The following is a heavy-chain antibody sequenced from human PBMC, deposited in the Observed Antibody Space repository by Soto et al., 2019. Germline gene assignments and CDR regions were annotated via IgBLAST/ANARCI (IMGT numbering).Heavy chain of an antibody. Sequence: ASVKVSCKASGHTFTSYDINLVRQATGQGLEWMGWMNPNSGNTGYAQKFQGRVTMTRNTSISTAYMELSSLRSEDTAVYYCARDTYYDFWSGYYFAAPTHNWFDPWGQGTLVTVSS. D-gene: IGHD3-3*01. CDR1: GHTFTSYD. J-gene: IGHJ5*02. V-gene: IGHV1-8*01. CDR3: ARDTYYDFWSGYYFAAPTHNWFDP. CDR2: MNPNSGNT.